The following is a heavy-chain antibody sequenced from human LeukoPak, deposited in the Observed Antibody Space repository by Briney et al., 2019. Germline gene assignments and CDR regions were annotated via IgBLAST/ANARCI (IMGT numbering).Heavy chain of an antibody. D-gene: IGHD2-15*01. CDR2: VHYSGSA. Sequence: SETLSLTCTVSGVSISSSSYYWGWIRQPPGKRLEWIGSVHYSGSAYYNPSLKSRVTISVDTPKNQFSLKLSSVTAADTAVYYCTHRLYCSGGSCYSQWGQGTLVTVSS. J-gene: IGHJ4*02. CDR3: THRLYCSGGSCYSQ. CDR1: GVSISSSSYY. V-gene: IGHV4-39*01.